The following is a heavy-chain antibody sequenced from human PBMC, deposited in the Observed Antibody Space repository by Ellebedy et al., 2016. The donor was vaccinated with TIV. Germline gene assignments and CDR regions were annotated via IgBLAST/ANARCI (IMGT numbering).Heavy chain of an antibody. D-gene: IGHD3-10*01. CDR1: GFTFSSYW. V-gene: IGHV3-7*01. J-gene: IGHJ6*02. Sequence: GESLKISCAASGFTFSSYWMSWVRQAPGKGLEWVANIKQDGSKKYYVDSVRGRFTISRDNAENSLYLQMNSLRGEDTALYYCARGRGLDVWGQGTTVTVSS. CDR3: ARGRGLDV. CDR2: IKQDGSKK.